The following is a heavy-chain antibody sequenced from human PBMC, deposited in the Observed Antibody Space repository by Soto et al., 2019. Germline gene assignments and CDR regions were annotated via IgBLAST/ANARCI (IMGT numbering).Heavy chain of an antibody. CDR2: ISSSSSYI. J-gene: IGHJ4*02. CDR3: SREMYYNILTCPGPYHFDY. CDR1: GFTFSSYS. Sequence: GGSLRLSCAASGFTFSSYSMNWVRQAPGKGLEWVSSISSSSSYIYYADSVKGRFTISRDNAKNSLYLQMNSLRAEDTAVYYYSREMYYNILTCPGPYHFDYWGQGTRVTVSS. D-gene: IGHD3-9*01. V-gene: IGHV3-21*01.